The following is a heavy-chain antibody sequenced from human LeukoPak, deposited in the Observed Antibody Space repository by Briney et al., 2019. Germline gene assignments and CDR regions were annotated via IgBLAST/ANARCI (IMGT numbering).Heavy chain of an antibody. Sequence: PSETLSLTCTVSGGSISSSSYYWGWIRQPPGKGLEWIGSIYYSGSTYYHPFLKNRVTISVDTSKNQFSLKLSSVTAADTAVYYCARVMRNYYGSGSYYNPNYFDYWGQGTLVTVSS. V-gene: IGHV4-39*07. CDR1: GGSISSSSYY. D-gene: IGHD3-10*01. CDR3: ARVMRNYYGSGSYYNPNYFDY. CDR2: IYYSGST. J-gene: IGHJ4*02.